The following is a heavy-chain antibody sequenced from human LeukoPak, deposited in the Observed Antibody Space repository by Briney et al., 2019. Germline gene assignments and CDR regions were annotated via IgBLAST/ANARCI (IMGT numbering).Heavy chain of an antibody. V-gene: IGHV1-69*04. CDR2: IIPILGIA. J-gene: IGHJ6*02. D-gene: IGHD2-2*01. Sequence: SSVKVSCKASGGTFSSYAISWVRQAPGRGLEWMGRIIPILGIANYAQKFQGRVTITADKSTSTAYMELSSLRSEATAVYYCAGTYGVPAAIRDYYYGMDVWGQGTTVTVSS. CDR1: GGTFSSYA. CDR3: AGTYGVPAAIRDYYYGMDV.